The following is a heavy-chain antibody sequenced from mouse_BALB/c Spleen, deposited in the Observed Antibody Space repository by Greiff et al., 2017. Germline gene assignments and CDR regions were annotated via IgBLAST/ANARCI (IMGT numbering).Heavy chain of an antibody. CDR1: GFTFSSYA. CDR3: ARENGYYWFAY. CDR2: ISSGGST. D-gene: IGHD2-3*01. J-gene: IGHJ3*01. V-gene: IGHV5-6-5*01. Sequence: EVQVVESGGGLVKPGGSLKLSCAASGFTFSSYAMSWVRQTPEKRLEWVASISSGGSTYYPDSVKGRFTISRDNARNILYLQMSSLRSEDTAMYYCARENGYYWFAYWGQGTLVTVSA.